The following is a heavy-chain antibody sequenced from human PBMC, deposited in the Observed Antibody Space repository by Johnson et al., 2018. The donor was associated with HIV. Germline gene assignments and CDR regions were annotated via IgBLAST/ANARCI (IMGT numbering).Heavy chain of an antibody. CDR1: GFTFSDYY. J-gene: IGHJ3*02. D-gene: IGHD6-19*01. V-gene: IGHV3-15*01. CDR3: TTDRGGEIAVAGPDAFDI. Sequence: EVQLVESGGGLVKPGGSLRLSCAASGFTFSDYYISWIRQAPGKGLEWVGRIKSKTDGGTTDYAAPVKGRFTISRDDSKNTLYLQMNSLKTEDTAVYYCTTDRGGEIAVAGPDAFDIWGQGTMVTVSS. CDR2: IKSKTDGGTT.